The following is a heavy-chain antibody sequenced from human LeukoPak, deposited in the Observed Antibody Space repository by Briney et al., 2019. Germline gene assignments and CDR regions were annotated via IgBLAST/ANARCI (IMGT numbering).Heavy chain of an antibody. J-gene: IGHJ4*02. Sequence: ASVKVSCKASGGSFTSYGISWVRQAPGQGLEWLGKIIPIYGRANYGQKFQGRVTITADELTTTSYMELSSLTAEDMAVYYCAAGGAYEFRDDYWGQGTLVTVSS. D-gene: IGHD3-3*01. CDR1: GGSFTSYG. CDR2: IIPIYGRA. V-gene: IGHV1-69*13. CDR3: AAGGAYEFRDDY.